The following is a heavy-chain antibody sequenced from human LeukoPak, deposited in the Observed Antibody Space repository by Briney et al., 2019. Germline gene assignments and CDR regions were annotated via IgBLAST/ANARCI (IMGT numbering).Heavy chain of an antibody. CDR2: IYYSGST. D-gene: IGHD2-15*01. J-gene: IGHJ6*03. V-gene: IGHV4-39*01. Sequence: SETLSLTCTVSGGSISSSSYYWGWIRQPPGKGLEWIGSIYYSGSTYYNPSLKSRVTISVDTSKNQFSLKLSSVTAADTAVYYCAGGWFVFLLGYYYYYMDVWGKGTTVTVSS. CDR3: AGGWFVFLLGYYYYYMDV. CDR1: GGSISSSSYY.